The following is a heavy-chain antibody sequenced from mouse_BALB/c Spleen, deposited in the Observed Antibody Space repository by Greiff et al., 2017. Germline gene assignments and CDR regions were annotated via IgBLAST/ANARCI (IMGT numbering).Heavy chain of an antibody. Sequence: VQLQQSGPELVKPGASVRISCKASGYTFTSYYIHWVKQRPGQGLEWIGWIYPGNVNTNYNEKFKGKATLTVDTSSSTAYVDLSSLTSEDSAVYYCSSPDYWGQGTTLTVSS. D-gene: IGHD1-1*01. CDR2: IYPGNVNT. V-gene: IGHV1-66*01. J-gene: IGHJ2*01. CDR1: GYTFTSYY. CDR3: SSPDY.